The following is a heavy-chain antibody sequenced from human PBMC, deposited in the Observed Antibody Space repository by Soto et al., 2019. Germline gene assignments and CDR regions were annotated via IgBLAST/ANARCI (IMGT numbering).Heavy chain of an antibody. D-gene: IGHD1-26*01. CDR2: VWFDGTNK. Sequence: QARLVESGGGVAQPGRSLTLSCAASGFTFLQSGMHWVRQAPGKGLEWVATVWFDGTNKYYGDSVEGRFTISRVNSMNTLYLQMDSLRVADTAMYYCARENRRKGLELWGQGTMVTVSS. CDR3: ARENRRKGLEL. V-gene: IGHV3-33*01. CDR1: GFTFLQSG. J-gene: IGHJ3*01.